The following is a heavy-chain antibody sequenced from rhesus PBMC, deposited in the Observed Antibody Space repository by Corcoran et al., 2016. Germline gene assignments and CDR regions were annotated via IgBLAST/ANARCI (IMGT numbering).Heavy chain of an antibody. D-gene: IGHD2-27*01. Sequence: QVQLQESGPGLVKPSETLSLTCAVSGGSISSGYNYWSWIRQPPGKGLEWIGYITYSGSTRYNPSPKSRVTSSRDKSKNLFSLKLSSVTAADTAVYDCARDLGGCSGIYCYSAFDFWGQGLRVTVSS. V-gene: IGHV4-122*02. CDR2: ITYSGST. CDR3: ARDLGGCSGIYCYSAFDF. J-gene: IGHJ3*01. CDR1: GGSISSGYNY.